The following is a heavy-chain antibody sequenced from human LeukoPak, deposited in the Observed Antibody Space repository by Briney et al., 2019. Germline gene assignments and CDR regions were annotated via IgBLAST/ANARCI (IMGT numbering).Heavy chain of an antibody. CDR3: ANMVRGVTTPFDY. CDR1: GFTFSSYA. V-gene: IGHV3-23*01. Sequence: GGSLRLSCAASGFTFSSYAMSWVRQAPGKGLEWVSSISGSGGSTYYADSVKGRFTISRDNSKNTLYLQMNSLRAEDTAVYYCANMVRGVTTPFDYWGQGTLVTVSS. D-gene: IGHD3-10*01. CDR2: ISGSGGST. J-gene: IGHJ4*02.